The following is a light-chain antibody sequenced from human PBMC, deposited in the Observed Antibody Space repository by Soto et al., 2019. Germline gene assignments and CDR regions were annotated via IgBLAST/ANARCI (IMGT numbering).Light chain of an antibody. CDR1: QGISSY. CDR3: QQLNSYPPPT. CDR2: AAS. Sequence: DIQLTQSPSFLSASVGERVTITCRASQGISSYLAWYQQKPGKAPKLLIYAASTLQSGVPSRFSGSGSGTEFTLTISSLQPKDFATYYCQQLNSYPPPTFGPGTKVDIK. J-gene: IGKJ3*01. V-gene: IGKV1-9*01.